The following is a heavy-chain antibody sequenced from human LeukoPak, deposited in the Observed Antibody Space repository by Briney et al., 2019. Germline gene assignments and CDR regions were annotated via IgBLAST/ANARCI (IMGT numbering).Heavy chain of an antibody. J-gene: IGHJ6*02. CDR2: ISAYNGNT. V-gene: IGHV1-18*01. D-gene: IGHD6-6*01. CDR3: ASTELDYYYYYGMDV. Sequence: GASVKVSCKASGYTFTSYDINWVRQAPGQGLEWMGWISAYNGNTNYAQKLQGRVTMTTDTSTSTAYMELRSLRSDDTAVYYCASTELDYYYYYGMDVWGQGTTVTVSS. CDR1: GYTFTSYD.